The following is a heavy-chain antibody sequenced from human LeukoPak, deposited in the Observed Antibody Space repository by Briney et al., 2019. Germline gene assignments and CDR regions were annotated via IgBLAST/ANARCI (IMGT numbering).Heavy chain of an antibody. CDR1: GFTFTSHD. V-gene: IGHV1-8*01. D-gene: IGHD6-13*01. CDR2: MNPNSGNT. Sequence: ASVKVSCKASGFTFTSHDYNWVRQATGQGLEWMGWMNPNSGNTGYAQKFQGRVTMTRDTSITTVYMELSSLTSEDTAVYYCARDAWGAAAADDAFDIWGQGTMVTVSS. J-gene: IGHJ3*02. CDR3: ARDAWGAAAADDAFDI.